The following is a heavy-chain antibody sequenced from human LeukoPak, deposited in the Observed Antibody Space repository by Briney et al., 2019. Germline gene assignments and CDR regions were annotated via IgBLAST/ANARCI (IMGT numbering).Heavy chain of an antibody. CDR1: GFTFSSYG. D-gene: IGHD6-13*01. Sequence: PGGSLRLSCAASGFTFSSYGMHWVRQAPGKGLEWVAVISYDGSNKYYADSVKGRFTISRDNSKNTLYLQMNSLRAEDTAVYYCAKDPQQQLATSFDYWGQGTLVTVSS. J-gene: IGHJ4*02. CDR2: ISYDGSNK. CDR3: AKDPQQQLATSFDY. V-gene: IGHV3-30*18.